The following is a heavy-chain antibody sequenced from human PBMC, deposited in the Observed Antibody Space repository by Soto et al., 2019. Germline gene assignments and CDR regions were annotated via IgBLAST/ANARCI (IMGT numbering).Heavy chain of an antibody. CDR1: GGSISSGCYY. Sequence: SETLSLTCTVAGGSISSGCYYWSWIGQHPGKGLEWIGYIYYSGITYSNPSIKSRVTISVDTSKNQFSLKLSSVTAADTAVYYCAREDYYYYGMDVWGQGTTVTVSS. CDR2: IYYSGIT. J-gene: IGHJ6*02. CDR3: AREDYYYYGMDV. V-gene: IGHV4-31*03.